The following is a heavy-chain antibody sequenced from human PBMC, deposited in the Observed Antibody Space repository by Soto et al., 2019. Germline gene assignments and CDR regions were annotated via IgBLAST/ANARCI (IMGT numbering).Heavy chain of an antibody. D-gene: IGHD3-10*01. CDR2: INHSGSA. J-gene: IGHJ4*02. CDR1: GGSFNGYY. V-gene: IGHV4-34*01. Sequence: SETLSLTCAVYGGSFNGYYWSWIRQPPGKGLEWIGEINHSGSANYNPTFKSRVSISVDTSKSQLSLQLSSVTAADTAVYYCAKGPQGGYYDSGSFYSSVYWGQGTLVTVSS. CDR3: AKGPQGGYYDSGSFYSSVY.